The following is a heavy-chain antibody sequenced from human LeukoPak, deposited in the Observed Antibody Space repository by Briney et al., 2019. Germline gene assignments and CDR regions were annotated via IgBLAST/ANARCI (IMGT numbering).Heavy chain of an antibody. V-gene: IGHV1-2*02. CDR1: GYTFTGYH. CDR3: ARQTRGSYFDY. D-gene: IGHD3-16*01. Sequence: ASVKVSCKASGYTFTGYHMHWVRQAPGQGLEWMGWINPNSGGTNYAQKFQGRVTMTRDMSTSTVYMELSSLRSEDTAVYYCARQTRGSYFDYWGQGTLVTVSS. CDR2: INPNSGGT. J-gene: IGHJ4*02.